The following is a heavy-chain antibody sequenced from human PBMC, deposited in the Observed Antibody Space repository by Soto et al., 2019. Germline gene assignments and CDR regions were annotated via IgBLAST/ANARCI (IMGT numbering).Heavy chain of an antibody. CDR1: GFTFSSYG. CDR3: ATTRVGPCSSSICFSGIFDGMDV. CDR2: ISYDGSNK. J-gene: IGHJ6*02. V-gene: IGHV3-30*03. D-gene: IGHD2-2*01. Sequence: GGSLRLSCAASGFTFSSYGMHWVRQAPGKGLEWVAVISYDGSNKYYADSVKGRFTISRDNSKNTLYLQMNSLRAEDTAVYYCATTRVGPCSSSICFSGIFDGMDVWGQGTTVTVSS.